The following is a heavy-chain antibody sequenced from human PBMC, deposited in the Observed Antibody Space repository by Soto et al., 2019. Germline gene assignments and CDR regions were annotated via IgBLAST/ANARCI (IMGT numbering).Heavy chain of an antibody. Sequence: QMQLVQSGPEVKKPGTSVKVSCKASGFTFTSSAMQWVRQARGQRLEWIGWIVVGSGHTNYAQKFQERVTITRDMSTSTAYMELSSLRSEYTAVYYCAADSRYCSGGNGEDYWGQGTLVTVSS. J-gene: IGHJ4*02. V-gene: IGHV1-58*02. CDR1: GFTFTSSA. CDR2: IVVGSGHT. D-gene: IGHD2-15*01. CDR3: AADSRYCSGGNGEDY.